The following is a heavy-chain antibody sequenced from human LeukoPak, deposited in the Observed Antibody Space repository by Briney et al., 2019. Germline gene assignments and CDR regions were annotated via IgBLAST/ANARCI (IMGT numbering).Heavy chain of an antibody. D-gene: IGHD1-26*01. CDR2: INHSGST. J-gene: IGHJ4*02. CDR1: GGSFSGYY. V-gene: IGHV4-34*01. CDR3: ARGDSSVGLNY. Sequence: SETLSLTCAVYGGSFSGYYWSWIRQPPGKGLEWIGEINHSGSTNYNPSLKSRVTISVDTSKNQFSLKLSSVTAADTAVYYCARGDSSVGLNYWGQGTLVTVSS.